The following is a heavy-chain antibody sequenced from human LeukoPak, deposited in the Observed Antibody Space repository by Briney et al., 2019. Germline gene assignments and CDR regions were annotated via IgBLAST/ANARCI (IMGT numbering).Heavy chain of an antibody. CDR1: GYTFTSYG. D-gene: IGHD2-8*01. J-gene: IGHJ6*02. Sequence: ASVKVSCKASGYTFTSYGISWVRQAPGQGLEWMGWISAYNGNTNYAQKLQGRVTMTTDTSTSTAYMELRSLRSDDTAVYYCARDPYFYYYYGMDVWGQGTKVTVSS. V-gene: IGHV1-18*01. CDR3: ARDPYFYYYYGMDV. CDR2: ISAYNGNT.